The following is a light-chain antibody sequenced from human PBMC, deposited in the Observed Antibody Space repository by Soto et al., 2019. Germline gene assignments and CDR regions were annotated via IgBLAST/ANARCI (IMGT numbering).Light chain of an antibody. CDR2: DVS. CDR3: SSYTSSSPLYV. J-gene: IGLJ1*01. CDR1: SSDGGAYNY. Sequence: QSALTQPASVSGSPGQSITISCTGTSSDGGAYNYVSWYQQHPGKAPKLMIYDVSNRPSGVSNRFSGSKSGNTASLTISGLQAEDADDYYSSSYTSSSPLYVFGTGTKLTVL. V-gene: IGLV2-14*01.